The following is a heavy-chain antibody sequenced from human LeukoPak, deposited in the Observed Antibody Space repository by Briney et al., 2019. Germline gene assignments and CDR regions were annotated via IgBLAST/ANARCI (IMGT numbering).Heavy chain of an antibody. CDR1: GFTFSSYS. Sequence: GESLKISCAASGFTFSSYSMNWVRQAPGKGLEWVSSISSSSSYIYYADSVKGRFTISRDNAKNSLYLQMNSLRAEDTAVYYCARGEAFGRALDYWGQGTLVTVSS. V-gene: IGHV3-21*01. D-gene: IGHD2-15*01. CDR2: ISSSSSYI. CDR3: ARGEAFGRALDY. J-gene: IGHJ4*02.